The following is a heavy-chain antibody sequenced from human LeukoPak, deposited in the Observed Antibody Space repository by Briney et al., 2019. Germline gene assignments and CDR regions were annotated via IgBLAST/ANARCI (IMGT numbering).Heavy chain of an antibody. CDR3: ARVWSWGSDY. CDR1: GGSFSGYY. Sequence: SETLSLTCAVYGGSFSGYYWSWIRQPPGKGLEWIGSIYYSGSTYYNPSLKSRVTISVDASKNQFSLKLSSVTAADTAVYYCARVWSWGSDYWGQGTLVTVSS. CDR2: IYYSGST. V-gene: IGHV4-34*01. D-gene: IGHD3-16*01. J-gene: IGHJ4*02.